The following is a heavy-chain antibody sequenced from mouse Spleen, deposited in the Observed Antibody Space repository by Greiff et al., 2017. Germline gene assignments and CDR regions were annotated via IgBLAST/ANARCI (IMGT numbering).Heavy chain of an antibody. J-gene: IGHJ3*01. V-gene: IGHV2-2*01. D-gene: IGHD4-1*01. CDR3: ARTGELGRWFAY. CDR1: GFSLTSYG. Sequence: QVQLQQSGPGLVQPSQSLSITCTVSGFSLTSYGVHWVRQSPGKGLEWLGVIWSGGSTDYNAAFISRLSISKDNSKSQVFFKMNSLQADDTAIYYCARTGELGRWFAYWGQGTLVTVSA. CDR2: IWSGGST.